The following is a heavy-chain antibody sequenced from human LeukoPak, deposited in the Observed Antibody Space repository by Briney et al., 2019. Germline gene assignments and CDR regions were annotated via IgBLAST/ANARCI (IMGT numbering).Heavy chain of an antibody. V-gene: IGHV3-23*01. D-gene: IGHD3-16*01. Sequence: GGSLRLSCAASGFTFRSYAMSWVRQAPGKGLEWVSAISVNVGSTYYTDSVKGRFTISRDNSKNTLYLQMNSLRAEDTAVYYCAKDSLADIDYWGQGTLVTVSS. CDR1: GFTFRSYA. J-gene: IGHJ4*02. CDR3: AKDSLADIDY. CDR2: ISVNVGST.